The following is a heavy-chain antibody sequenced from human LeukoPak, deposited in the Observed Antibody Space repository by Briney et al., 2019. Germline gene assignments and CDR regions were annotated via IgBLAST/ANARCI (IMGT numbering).Heavy chain of an antibody. V-gene: IGHV3-64D*06. CDR1: GFTFSNYA. CDR3: LKGTATKYSYYGMDV. D-gene: IGHD2-21*02. CDR2: ISSNGVST. J-gene: IGHJ6*02. Sequence: GGSLRLSCSASGFTFSNYAMHWVRQAPGKGLKYVSAISSNGVSTYYADSVKGRFTISRDNSKNTLYLQMSSLRAEDTAVYYCLKGTATKYSYYGMDVWGQGTTVAVSS.